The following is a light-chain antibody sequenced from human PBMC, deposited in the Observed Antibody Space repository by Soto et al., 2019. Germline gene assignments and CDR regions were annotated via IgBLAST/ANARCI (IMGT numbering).Light chain of an antibody. V-gene: IGKV3-20*01. J-gene: IGKJ1*01. CDR3: QQYGSSPAT. CDR1: QSVSINY. CDR2: GAS. Sequence: EIVLTQCPGTLSLSPGERATLSCRASQSVSINYLAWYQQKPGQAPRLLIYGASSRATGIPDRFSGSGSGTDFTLTISRLEPEDFAVYYCQQYGSSPATFGQGTKVDIK.